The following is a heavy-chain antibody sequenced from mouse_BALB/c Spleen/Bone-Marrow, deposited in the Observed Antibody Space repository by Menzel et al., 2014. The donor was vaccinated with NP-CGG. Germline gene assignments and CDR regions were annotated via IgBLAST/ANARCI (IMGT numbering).Heavy chain of an antibody. CDR3: ARSRLRRTFYAMDY. Sequence: VQLQQSGPQLVRPGASVKISCKASGYSFTSYWMHWVKQRPVQGLEWIGMIDPSDSETRLNQKFKDKATLTVDKSSSTAYMQLSSPTSEDSAVYYCARSRLRRTFYAMDYWGQGTSVTVSS. CDR1: GYSFTSYW. J-gene: IGHJ4*01. V-gene: IGHV1-52*01. CDR2: IDPSDSET. D-gene: IGHD2-4*01.